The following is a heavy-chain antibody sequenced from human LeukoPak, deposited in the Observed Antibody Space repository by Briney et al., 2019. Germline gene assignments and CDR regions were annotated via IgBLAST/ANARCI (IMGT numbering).Heavy chain of an antibody. D-gene: IGHD3-3*01. CDR1: GFTFSSYG. Sequence: PGGSLRLSCAASGFTFSSYGMHWVRQAPGKGMEWVAFIRYDGSNKYYADSVKGRFTISRDNSKNTLYLQMNSLRAEDTAVYYCAKDGSITIFGVEHRSAFDIWGQGTMVTVSS. CDR3: AKDGSITIFGVEHRSAFDI. J-gene: IGHJ3*02. CDR2: IRYDGSNK. V-gene: IGHV3-30*02.